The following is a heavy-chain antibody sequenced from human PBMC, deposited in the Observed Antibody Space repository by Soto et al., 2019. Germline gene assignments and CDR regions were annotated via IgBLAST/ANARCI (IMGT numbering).Heavy chain of an antibody. J-gene: IGHJ3*02. CDR2: ISAYNGNT. D-gene: IGHD5-18*01. CDR1: GYTFTSYG. CDR3: ARLWKQLWLRGDVFDI. V-gene: IGHV1-18*01. Sequence: ASVKVSCKASGYTFTSYGISWVRQAPGQGLEWMGWISAYNGNTNYAQKLQGRVTMTTDTSTSTAYMELRSLRSDDTAVYYCARLWKQLWLRGDVFDIWGQGTMDIV.